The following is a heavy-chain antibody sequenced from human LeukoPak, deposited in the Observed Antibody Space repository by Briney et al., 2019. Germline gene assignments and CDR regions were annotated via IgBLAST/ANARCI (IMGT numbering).Heavy chain of an antibody. CDR3: ARVPYSISWFYFDY. Sequence: SGPTLVNPTQTLTLTCTFSGFSLSTSGMCVSWIRQPPGKALEWLALIDWDDDKYYSTSLKTRLTISKDTSKSQVVLTMTNMDPVDTATYYCARVPYSISWFYFDYWGQGTLVTVSS. J-gene: IGHJ4*02. CDR2: IDWDDDK. D-gene: IGHD6-13*01. V-gene: IGHV2-70*01. CDR1: GFSLSTSGMC.